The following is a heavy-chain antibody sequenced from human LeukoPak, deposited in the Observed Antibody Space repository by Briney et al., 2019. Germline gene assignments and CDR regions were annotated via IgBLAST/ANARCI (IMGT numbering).Heavy chain of an antibody. V-gene: IGHV1-2*02. D-gene: IGHD4-17*01. J-gene: IGHJ4*02. CDR2: INPNSGGT. Sequence: ASVKVSCKASGYTFTGYYMHWVRQAPGQGLEWMGWINPNSGGTNYAQKFQGRVTMTRDTSISTAYMELSRLRSDDTAVYYCARAYGDYTSPDYWGQGTLVTGSS. CDR3: ARAYGDYTSPDY. CDR1: GYTFTGYY.